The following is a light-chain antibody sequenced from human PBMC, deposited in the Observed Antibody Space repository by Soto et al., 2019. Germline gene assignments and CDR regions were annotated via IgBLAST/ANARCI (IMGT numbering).Light chain of an antibody. CDR2: EAS. J-gene: IGKJ1*01. CDR1: QRISSL. CDR3: QQRSNWPWT. Sequence: EIVLTQSPATLSLSPGERATLSCRASQRISSLLAWYQQKPGQAPRLLIYEASNRATGVPARFSGSGSGTDFSFTISRLEPEDLAVYYCQQRSNWPWTFGKGTKVEIK. V-gene: IGKV3-11*01.